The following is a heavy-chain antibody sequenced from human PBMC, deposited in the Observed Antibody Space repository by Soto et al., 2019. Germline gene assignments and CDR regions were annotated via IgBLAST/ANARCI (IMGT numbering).Heavy chain of an antibody. CDR3: ARQGRGYSYGFGV. D-gene: IGHD5-18*01. CDR2: IYYSGST. J-gene: IGHJ4*02. Sequence: QLQLQESGPGLVKPSETLSLTCTVSGGSISSSSYYWGWIRQPPGKGLEWIGSIYYSGSTYYNPSLKSRVTISVDTSKNQSSLKLSSGTAADTAVYYCARQGRGYSYGFGVWGQGTLVTVSS. CDR1: GGSISSSSYY. V-gene: IGHV4-39*01.